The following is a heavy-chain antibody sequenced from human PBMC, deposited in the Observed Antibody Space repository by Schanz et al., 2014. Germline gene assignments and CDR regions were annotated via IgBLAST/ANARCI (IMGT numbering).Heavy chain of an antibody. V-gene: IGHV3-15*01. Sequence: EVQVVESGGGLVQPGGSLTLSCAASGFSISDAWMSWVRQAPGKGVEWVGRIKSKTDGGTTDFAAPVKGRFSISRDDSKNTLYLQMNSLKTEDTAVYYCTSAIRATFGYFAYWGQGTLLVAVSS. CDR2: IKSKTDGGTT. J-gene: IGHJ4*02. CDR1: GFSISDAW. D-gene: IGHD2-15*01. CDR3: TSAIRATFGYFAY.